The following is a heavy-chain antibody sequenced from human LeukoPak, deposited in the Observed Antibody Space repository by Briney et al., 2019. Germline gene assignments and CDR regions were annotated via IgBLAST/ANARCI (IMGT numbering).Heavy chain of an antibody. Sequence: SQTLSLTCTISGDSFSSNSVTWNWIRQSPSRGLEWLGRTYYRSTWYNDYAVSVRGRITVNPDTSKNQFSLHLNSVTPEDTAVYYCARRLTQYDCFDPWGQGILVTVSS. CDR1: GDSFSSNSVT. D-gene: IGHD2-2*01. J-gene: IGHJ5*02. CDR3: ARRLTQYDCFDP. V-gene: IGHV6-1*01. CDR2: TYYRSTWYN.